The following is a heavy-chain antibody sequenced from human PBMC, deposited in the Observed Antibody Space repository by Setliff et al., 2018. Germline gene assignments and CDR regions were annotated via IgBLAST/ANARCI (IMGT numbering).Heavy chain of an antibody. CDR3: VAVRWNYPTV. CDR1: GFTFNTYW. CDR2: INSDGSGT. D-gene: IGHD1-7*01. J-gene: IGHJ4*02. V-gene: IGHV3-74*01. Sequence: GGSLRLSCAASGFTFNTYWMHWVRQAPGKGLVWFSHINSDGSGTSYADSVKGRFTISRDNAKNTLYLQMNSLRAKDTAVFYCVAVRWNYPTVWGQGTLVTVYS.